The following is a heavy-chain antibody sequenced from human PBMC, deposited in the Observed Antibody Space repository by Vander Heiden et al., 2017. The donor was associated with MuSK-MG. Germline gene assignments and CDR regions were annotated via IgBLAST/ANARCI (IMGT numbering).Heavy chain of an antibody. Sequence: QVQLQQSAPGLGKPSQTLSLTCAISGDSASSNSAAWNWIRQSQSRGLEWLGRTYYRSKWYNDYAVSVKSRITINPDTSKNQFSLQLNSVTPEDTAVYYCARAYCGGDCYSEGYFDYWGQGTLVTVSS. D-gene: IGHD2-21*02. CDR1: GDSASSNSAA. CDR2: TYYRSKWYN. CDR3: ARAYCGGDCYSEGYFDY. V-gene: IGHV6-1*01. J-gene: IGHJ4*02.